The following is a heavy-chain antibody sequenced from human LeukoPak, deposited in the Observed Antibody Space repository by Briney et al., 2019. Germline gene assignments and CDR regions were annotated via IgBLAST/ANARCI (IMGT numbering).Heavy chain of an antibody. J-gene: IGHJ5*02. Sequence: SETLSLTCTVSGGSISSYYWSWIRQPPGKGLEWIGYIYYSGSTNYNPSLKSRVTISVDTSKNQFSLKLSSVTAADTAVYYCAKLGGGSNNWFDPWGQGTLVTVSS. CDR3: AKLGGGSNNWFDP. CDR2: IYYSGST. V-gene: IGHV4-59*01. CDR1: GGSISSYY. D-gene: IGHD3-16*01.